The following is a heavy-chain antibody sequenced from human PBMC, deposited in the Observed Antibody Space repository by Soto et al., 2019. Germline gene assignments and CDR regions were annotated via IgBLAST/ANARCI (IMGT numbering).Heavy chain of an antibody. Sequence: QVQLVQSGAEVQKPGSSVKVSCKASGGTFSSYAISWVRQAPGQGLEWMGGIIPIFGTANYAQKFQGRVPITGDESTSTAYMEVSSLRSKDPAVYYCASIQVSAAGRAGVDYWGQGTLVTVSS. CDR2: IIPIFGTA. CDR1: GGTFSSYA. CDR3: ASIQVSAAGRAGVDY. V-gene: IGHV1-69*01. J-gene: IGHJ4*02. D-gene: IGHD6-13*01.